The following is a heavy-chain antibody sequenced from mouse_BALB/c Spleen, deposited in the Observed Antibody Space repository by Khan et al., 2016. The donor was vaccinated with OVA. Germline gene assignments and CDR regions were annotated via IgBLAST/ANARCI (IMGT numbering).Heavy chain of an antibody. J-gene: IGHJ4*01. CDR3: ARDGSRYNYAMDY. CDR2: INYSGST. D-gene: IGHD2-3*01. CDR1: GHSITSDYA. V-gene: IGHV3-2*02. Sequence: EVELVESGPGLVNPSQSLSLTCTVTGHSITSDYAWNWIRQFPGNKLEWMGYINYSGSTNYNPALKSRISITRDTSKNQFFLQLNSVTTEDTATYYCARDGSRYNYAMDYWGQGTSVTVSS.